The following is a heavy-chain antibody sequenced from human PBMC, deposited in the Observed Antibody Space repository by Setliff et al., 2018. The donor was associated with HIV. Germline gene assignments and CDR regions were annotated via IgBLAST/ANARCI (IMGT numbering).Heavy chain of an antibody. CDR1: GCSISSHY. V-gene: IGHV4-59*11. CDR2: IYYSGST. CDR3: ARDQRTAVAGTYY. D-gene: IGHD6-19*01. J-gene: IGHJ4*02. Sequence: ETLSLTCTVSGCSISSHYWSWIRQPPGKGLEWIGYIYYSGSTIYNPSLKSRVAISVYTSKNQFSLKLTSVTAADTAVYYCARDQRTAVAGTYYWGQGTLVTV.